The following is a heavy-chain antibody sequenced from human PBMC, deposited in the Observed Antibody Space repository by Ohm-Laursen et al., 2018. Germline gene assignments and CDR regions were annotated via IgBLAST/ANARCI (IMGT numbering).Heavy chain of an antibody. CDR2: IDTSSRGI. CDR1: GFSLSSYS. CDR3: ARDRIAARRGDFDY. J-gene: IGHJ4*02. D-gene: IGHD6-6*01. Sequence: SLRLSCAASGFSLSSYSMNWVRQAPGKGLQWVSYIDTSSRGIYSADSVKGRFTISRDNAKNSLYLQMNSLRAEDTAVYHCARDRIAARRGDFDYWGQGTLVTVSS. V-gene: IGHV3-48*01.